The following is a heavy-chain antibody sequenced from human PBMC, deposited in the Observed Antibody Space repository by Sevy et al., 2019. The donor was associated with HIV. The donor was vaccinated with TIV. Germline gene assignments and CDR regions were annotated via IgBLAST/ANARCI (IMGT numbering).Heavy chain of an antibody. J-gene: IGHJ6*03. V-gene: IGHV3-48*02. Sequence: GGSLRLSCAASGFTFSSYNMNWVRQAPGKGLEWVSYISSSTSTIYYADSVKGRFTISRDNARNSLYLQMNSLRDEDTAFYYCARNSYYNDSSGYYFHYMDVWGKGTTVTVSS. CDR2: ISSSTSTI. D-gene: IGHD3-22*01. CDR3: ARNSYYNDSSGYYFHYMDV. CDR1: GFTFSSYN.